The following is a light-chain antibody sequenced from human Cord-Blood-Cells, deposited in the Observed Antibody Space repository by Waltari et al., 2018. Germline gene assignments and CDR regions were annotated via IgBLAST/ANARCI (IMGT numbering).Light chain of an antibody. CDR1: SPNIGAGYD. Sequence: QSVLTQPPSVSGAPGQRVTIPCTGSSPNIGAGYDVHWYPQLPGTAPKLLIYGNSNRPSGVPDRFSGAKSGTSASLAITGLQAEDEADYYCQSYDSSLGGSVFGGGTKLTVL. J-gene: IGLJ2*01. CDR2: GNS. V-gene: IGLV1-40*01. CDR3: QSYDSSLGGSV.